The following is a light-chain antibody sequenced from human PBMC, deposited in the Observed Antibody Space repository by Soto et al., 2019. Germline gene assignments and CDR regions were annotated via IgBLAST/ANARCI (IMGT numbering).Light chain of an antibody. V-gene: IGKV3-20*01. CDR3: QQYATSARLT. Sequence: EIVLTQSPGTLSWSPGERATLSCRASQSVSRNYLAWYQQKPGQAPRLLIYGASSRANGIPDRFSGSGSGTEFTLTIDRLEPEDFAVYDCQQYATSARLTFGPGTIVDI. J-gene: IGKJ3*01. CDR2: GAS. CDR1: QSVSRNY.